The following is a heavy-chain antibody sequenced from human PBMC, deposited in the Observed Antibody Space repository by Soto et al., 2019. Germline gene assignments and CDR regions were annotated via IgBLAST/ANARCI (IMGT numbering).Heavy chain of an antibody. CDR1: GSTFSSYT. Sequence: QVQLVQSGAEVKKPGSSVKVSCKASGSTFSSYTISWVRQAPGQGLEWMGRIIPILGIANYAQKFQGRVTITADRTTSAANTELSSLRSDDTAVYYCARGRTTRTTDSLQRWGKATQGTVSS. CDR3: ARGRTTRTTDSLQR. J-gene: IGHJ1*01. CDR2: IIPILGIA. D-gene: IGHD1-26*01. V-gene: IGHV1-69*02.